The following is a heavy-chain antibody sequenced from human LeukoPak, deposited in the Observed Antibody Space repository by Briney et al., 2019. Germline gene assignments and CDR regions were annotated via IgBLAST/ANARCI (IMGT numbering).Heavy chain of an antibody. Sequence: GSLRLSCAASGFTFSSYWMSWVRQPPGKGLEWIGEIYHSGSTNYNPSLKSRVTISVDKSKNQFSLKLSSVTAADTAVYYCARSIEYSSSSGAFDIWGQGTMVTVSS. V-gene: IGHV4-4*02. J-gene: IGHJ3*02. CDR1: GFTFSSYW. D-gene: IGHD6-6*01. CDR3: ARSIEYSSSSGAFDI. CDR2: IYHSGST.